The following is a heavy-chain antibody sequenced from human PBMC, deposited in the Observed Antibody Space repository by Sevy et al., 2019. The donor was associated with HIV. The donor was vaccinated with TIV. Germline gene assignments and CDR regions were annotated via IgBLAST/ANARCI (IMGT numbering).Heavy chain of an antibody. CDR3: AKEGGGYYYDSGGLFDY. CDR1: GFTFSSYA. J-gene: IGHJ4*02. V-gene: IGHV3-23*01. D-gene: IGHD3-22*01. CDR2: ISGSGYLT. Sequence: GGSLRLSCAASGFTFSSYAMSWVRQAPGKGLEWVSAISGSGYLTYYTDSVKGRFPISRDNSKNTLYLQMNSLRAEDTAVYYCAKEGGGYYYDSGGLFDYWGQGTLVTVSS.